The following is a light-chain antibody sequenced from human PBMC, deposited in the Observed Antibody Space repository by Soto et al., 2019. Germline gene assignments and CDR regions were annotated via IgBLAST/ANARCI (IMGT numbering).Light chain of an antibody. J-gene: IGKJ5*01. CDR1: LSISRY. Sequence: TQSPGTLSASVGDRVILPCRASLSISRYLHWYHQQPGKGPKILIYGASSLQSGVSSRFSGSGSGTEFTLTFSSVRPEDLGSFYCQQTFNSPITFGQGTRLEIK. CDR2: GAS. CDR3: QQTFNSPIT. V-gene: IGKV1-39*01.